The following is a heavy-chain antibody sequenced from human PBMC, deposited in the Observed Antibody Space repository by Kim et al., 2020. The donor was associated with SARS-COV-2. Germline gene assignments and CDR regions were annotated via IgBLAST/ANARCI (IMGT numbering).Heavy chain of an antibody. CDR3: ARDQRDSYGLNGYFDL. V-gene: IGHV4-4*02. D-gene: IGHD5-18*01. J-gene: IGHJ2*01. Sequence: SLKSRVTISVDKSKNQFSLKLSSVTAADTAVYYCARDQRDSYGLNGYFDLWGRGTLVTVSS.